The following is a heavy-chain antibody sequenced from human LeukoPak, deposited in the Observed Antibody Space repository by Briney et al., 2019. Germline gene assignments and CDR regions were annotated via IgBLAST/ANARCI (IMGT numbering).Heavy chain of an antibody. CDR1: GGSISSSSYY. CDR3: ARHPLVGANFDY. D-gene: IGHD1-26*01. J-gene: IGHJ4*02. Sequence: PETLSLTCTVSGGSISSSSYYWGWIRQPPGKGLEWIGSIHYSGSTYYNPSLKSRVAISVDTSKNQISLKLTSLTAADTAVYYCARHPLVGANFDYWGQGTLVTVSS. V-gene: IGHV4-39*07. CDR2: IHYSGST.